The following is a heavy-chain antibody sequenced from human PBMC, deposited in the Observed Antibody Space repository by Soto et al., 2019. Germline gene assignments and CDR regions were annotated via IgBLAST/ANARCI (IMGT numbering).Heavy chain of an antibody. CDR1: GGSMSSYY. CDR2: VYSSGGT. J-gene: IGHJ5*02. Sequence: PSETLSLTCSVSGGSMSSYYWTWIRQPAGKGLEWIGRVYSSGGTHYNPSLKSRVTISLDTSKNQFSLRLISVTAADTAVYYCARGQRFSDWFDPWGQGTLVTVSS. CDR3: ARGQRFSDWFDP. V-gene: IGHV4-4*07. D-gene: IGHD3-3*01.